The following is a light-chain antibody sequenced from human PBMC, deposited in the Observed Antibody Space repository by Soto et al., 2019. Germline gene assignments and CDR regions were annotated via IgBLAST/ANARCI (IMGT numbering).Light chain of an antibody. CDR3: QQYGSSPRT. V-gene: IGKV3-20*01. J-gene: IGKJ1*01. CDR1: QSVSSSY. CDR2: GAS. Sequence: EVAMAHTPVTLSVSPGARATLSCRASQSVSSSYLAWYQLKPGQAPRLLIYGASSRAIGIPDRFSGSGSGTDFTLTISRLDPEDFAVYFCQQYGSSPRTFCQGTKVDI.